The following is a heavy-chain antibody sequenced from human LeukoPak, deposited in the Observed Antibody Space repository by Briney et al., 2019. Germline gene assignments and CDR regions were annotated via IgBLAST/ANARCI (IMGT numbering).Heavy chain of an antibody. CDR3: AKDRQYCSSTSCLPYNWFDP. D-gene: IGHD2-2*01. J-gene: IGHJ5*02. Sequence: PGGSLRLSCAASGFTFNSYAMSWVRQAPGKGLDWVSGISGSGGSTFYADSVKGRFTISRDNSKNTLYLQMNSLRAEDTAVYYRAKDRQYCSSTSCLPYNWFDPWGQGTLVTVSS. CDR2: ISGSGGST. CDR1: GFTFNSYA. V-gene: IGHV3-23*01.